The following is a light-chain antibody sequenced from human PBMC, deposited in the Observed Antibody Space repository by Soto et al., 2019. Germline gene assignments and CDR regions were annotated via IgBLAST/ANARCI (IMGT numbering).Light chain of an antibody. CDR3: QQSYSTPRIT. Sequence: DIQMTQSPSSVSGSVGDRVTITWGSSHSISSYLNWYQQKSGKAPKLLIYAASSLQSGVPSRFSGSGSGTDFTLTISSLQPEDFATYYCQQSYSTPRITFGQRTRLEIK. CDR1: HSISSY. V-gene: IGKV1-39*01. J-gene: IGKJ5*01. CDR2: AAS.